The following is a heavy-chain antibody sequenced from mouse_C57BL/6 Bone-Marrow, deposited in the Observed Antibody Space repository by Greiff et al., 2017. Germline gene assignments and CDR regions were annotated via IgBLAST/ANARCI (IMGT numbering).Heavy chain of an antibody. J-gene: IGHJ3*01. Sequence: EVKLQESGGDLVKPGGSLKLSCAASGFTFSSYGMSWVRQTPDKRLEWVATISRGGSYTYYPDSVKGRFTISRDNAKNTLYLQVSSLKSEDTAMYYGARHECWYWFAYWGQGTLVTVSA. V-gene: IGHV5-6*01. CDR1: GFTFSSYG. D-gene: IGHD1-1*02. CDR2: ISRGGSYT. CDR3: ARHECWYWFAY.